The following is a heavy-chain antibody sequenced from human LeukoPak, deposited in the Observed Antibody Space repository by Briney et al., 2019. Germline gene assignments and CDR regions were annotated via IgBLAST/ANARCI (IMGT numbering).Heavy chain of an antibody. CDR3: ARAHGSGAPVYFDY. CDR2: INPNSGGT. V-gene: IGHV1-2*06. D-gene: IGHD3-10*01. J-gene: IGHJ4*02. Sequence: ASVKVSCKASGGTFSSYTISWVRQAPGQGLEWMGRINPNSGGTNYAQKFQGRVTMTRDTSISTAYMELSRLRSDDTAVYYCARAHGSGAPVYFDYWGQGTLVTVSS. CDR1: GGTFSSYT.